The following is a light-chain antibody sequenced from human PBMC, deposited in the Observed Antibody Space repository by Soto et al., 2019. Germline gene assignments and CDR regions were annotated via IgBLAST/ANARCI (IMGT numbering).Light chain of an antibody. V-gene: IGKV1-39*01. J-gene: IGKJ1*01. Sequence: DIQMTQSPSSLSASVGDRVTITCRSSQNIPGYLSWFQQKPGKAPILLINAASRLQSGVPARFSGSGSGTDFTLIITNLQPDDFATYYCQQTYNVPRTFGQGTKVEIK. CDR1: QNIPGY. CDR2: AAS. CDR3: QQTYNVPRT.